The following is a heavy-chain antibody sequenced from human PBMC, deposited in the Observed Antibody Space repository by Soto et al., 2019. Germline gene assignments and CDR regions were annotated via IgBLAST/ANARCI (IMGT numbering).Heavy chain of an antibody. J-gene: IGHJ4*02. V-gene: IGHV3-21*01. CDR1: GFTFSSYA. CDR3: ARRRSSNQNDY. CDR2: ITSSSTYT. D-gene: IGHD6-6*01. Sequence: GGSLRLSCAASGFTFSSYAMSWVRQAPGKGLEWVSSITSSSTYTYYADSVKGRFTISRDNAKNSLYLQMSSLRAEDTALYYCARRRSSNQNDYWGQGTLVTVSS.